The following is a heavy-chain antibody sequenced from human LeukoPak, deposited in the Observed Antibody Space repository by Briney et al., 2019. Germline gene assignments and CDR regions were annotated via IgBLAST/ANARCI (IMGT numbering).Heavy chain of an antibody. Sequence: PGGSLILSCAASGFTLSSYGMHWVRQAPGKGLEWVAVISYDGRDKDYADSVKGRFTISRDVSKNTLYLQMNSLRAEDTAVYYCARAPYSGSYPLSYSGWYFDLWGRGTLVTVSS. D-gene: IGHD1-26*01. CDR1: GFTLSSYG. CDR3: ARAPYSGSYPLSYSGWYFDL. V-gene: IGHV3-30*03. J-gene: IGHJ2*01. CDR2: ISYDGRDK.